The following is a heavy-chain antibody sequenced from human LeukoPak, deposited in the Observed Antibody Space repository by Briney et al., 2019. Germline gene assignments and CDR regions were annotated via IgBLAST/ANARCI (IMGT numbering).Heavy chain of an antibody. J-gene: IGHJ4*02. V-gene: IGHV4-4*07. Sequence: PSETLSLTCTVSGGSISSYYWSSIRQPAGKGLEWIGRIYTSGSTNYNPSLKSRVTMSVDTSKNQFSLKLSSVTAADTAVYYCARGPTESMVRGVITGKFDYWGQGTLVTVSS. CDR3: ARGPTESMVRGVITGKFDY. D-gene: IGHD3-10*01. CDR2: IYTSGST. CDR1: GGSISSYY.